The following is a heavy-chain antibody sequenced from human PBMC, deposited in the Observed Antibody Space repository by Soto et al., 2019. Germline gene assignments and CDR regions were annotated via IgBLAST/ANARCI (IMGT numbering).Heavy chain of an antibody. Sequence: GASVKVSCKASGYTFTSYDINWVRQATGQGLEWVGWMNPNSGNTGYAQKFQGRVTMTRNTSISTAYMELSSLRSEDTAVYYCVRKYYFDSSAYRLRHLFDPWGQGALVTVSS. CDR3: VRKYYFDSSAYRLRHLFDP. CDR1: GYTFTSYD. J-gene: IGHJ5*02. CDR2: MNPNSGNT. D-gene: IGHD3-22*01. V-gene: IGHV1-8*01.